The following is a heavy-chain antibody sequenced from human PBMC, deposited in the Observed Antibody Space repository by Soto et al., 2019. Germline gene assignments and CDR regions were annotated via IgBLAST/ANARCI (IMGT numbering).Heavy chain of an antibody. CDR2: IIPIFGTA. Sequence: QVQLVQSGAEVKKPGSSVKVSCKASGGTFSSYAISWVRQAPGQGLEWTGGIIPIFGTANYAQKFQGRVTITADKSTSTAYMELSSLRSEDTAVYYCAREWSDGPEQPNWFDPWGQGTLVTVSS. D-gene: IGHD1-1*01. V-gene: IGHV1-69*06. CDR1: GGTFSSYA. CDR3: AREWSDGPEQPNWFDP. J-gene: IGHJ5*02.